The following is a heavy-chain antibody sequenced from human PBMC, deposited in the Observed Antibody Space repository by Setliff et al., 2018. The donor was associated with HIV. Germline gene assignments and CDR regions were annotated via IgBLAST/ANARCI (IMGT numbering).Heavy chain of an antibody. Sequence: PLETLSLTCTVPGGSINRSNYYWGWIRQPPGKGLGWIGTISYTGSTYYDPSLKSRVTISLDTSKNQFFLKLSSVTAPDTAIYYCARQTWEYYDTLTGYYRSPKNFDSWGQGTLVTVSS. D-gene: IGHD3-9*01. CDR2: ISYTGST. CDR1: GGSINRSNYY. J-gene: IGHJ4*02. V-gene: IGHV4-39*01. CDR3: ARQTWEYYDTLTGYYRSPKNFDS.